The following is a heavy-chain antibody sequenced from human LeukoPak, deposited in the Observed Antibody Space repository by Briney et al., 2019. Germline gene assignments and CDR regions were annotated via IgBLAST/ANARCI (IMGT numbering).Heavy chain of an antibody. D-gene: IGHD3-3*01. CDR2: IIPILGIA. CDR1: GGTFSSYA. J-gene: IGHJ4*02. Sequence: ASVKVSCKASGGTFSSYAISWVRQAPGQGLEWMGRIIPILGIANYAQKFQGRVTITADKSTSTAYMELSSLRSEDTAVYYCASYGGPYYDFWSGYYGWGQGTLVTVSS. CDR3: ASYGGPYYDFWSGYYG. V-gene: IGHV1-69*04.